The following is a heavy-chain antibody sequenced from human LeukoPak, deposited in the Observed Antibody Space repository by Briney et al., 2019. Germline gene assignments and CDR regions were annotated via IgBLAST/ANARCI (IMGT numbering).Heavy chain of an antibody. D-gene: IGHD3-22*01. J-gene: IGHJ4*02. CDR2: VHLDGRT. CDR3: AREGGYFRPLDY. CDR1: VGSVTTTNW. Sequence: SETLSLTCDVSVGSVTTTNWWTWVRQPPGEGLEWIGEVHLDGRTNYNPSLRSRLTMSVDLSENHVSLKLTSVTAADTAVYYCAREGGYFRPLDYSGQGTLV. V-gene: IGHV4-4*02.